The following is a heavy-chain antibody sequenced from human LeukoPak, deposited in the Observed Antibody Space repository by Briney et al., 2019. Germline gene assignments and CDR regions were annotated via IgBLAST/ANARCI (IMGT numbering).Heavy chain of an antibody. V-gene: IGHV3-30*18. CDR2: ISYDGSNK. CDR3: AKDHLLERGYSYIFDY. CDR1: GFTFSSYG. Sequence: GGSLRLSCAASGFTFSSYGMHWVRQAPGKGLEWVAVISYDGSNKYYADSVKGRFTVSRDNSKNTLYLQMNSLRAEDTAVYYCAKDHLLERGYSYIFDYWSQGTLVTVSS. J-gene: IGHJ4*02. D-gene: IGHD5-18*01.